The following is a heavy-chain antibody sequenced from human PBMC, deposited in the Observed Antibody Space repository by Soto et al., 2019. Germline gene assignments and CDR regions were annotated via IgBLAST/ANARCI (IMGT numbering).Heavy chain of an antibody. J-gene: IGHJ6*02. V-gene: IGHV3-30*18. CDR2: ISYDGSNK. Sequence: GGSLRLSCAASGFTFSSCGMRWVRQAPGKGLEWVAVISYDGSNKYYADSVKGRFTISRDNSKNTLYLQMNSLRAEDTAVYYCAKSRGVRQGDGMDVWGQGTTVTVSS. CDR3: AKSRGVRQGDGMDV. CDR1: GFTFSSCG. D-gene: IGHD3-10*01.